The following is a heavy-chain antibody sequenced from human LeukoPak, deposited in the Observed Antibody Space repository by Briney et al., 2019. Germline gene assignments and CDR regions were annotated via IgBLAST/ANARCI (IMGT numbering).Heavy chain of an antibody. Sequence: GGSLRLSCAASGFTFSDYYMSWIRQAPGKGLEWVSYISSSGSTIYYGGSVKGRFTISRDNTKNSLFLQMNSLRAEDTAVYYCARSGYCSSTSCYKSAFDLWGQGTMVTVSS. D-gene: IGHD2-2*02. V-gene: IGHV3-11*04. CDR2: ISSSGSTI. J-gene: IGHJ3*01. CDR3: ARSGYCSSTSCYKSAFDL. CDR1: GFTFSDYY.